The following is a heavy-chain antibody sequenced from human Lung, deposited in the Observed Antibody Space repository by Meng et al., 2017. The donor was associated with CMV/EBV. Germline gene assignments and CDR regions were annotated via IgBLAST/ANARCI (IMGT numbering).Heavy chain of an antibody. CDR3: ARGSRVTMIVVAPYG. D-gene: IGHD3-22*01. Sequence: GGSLRLSCAASGFTFSDFYMSWIRQAPGKGLEWVSYITSSGRTIHYADSVKGRFTVSRDNAKNSLYLQMNSLRAEDTAVYYCARGSRVTMIVVAPYGWGRGTLVTVSS. CDR2: ITSSGRTI. V-gene: IGHV3-11*01. J-gene: IGHJ4*02. CDR1: GFTFSDFY.